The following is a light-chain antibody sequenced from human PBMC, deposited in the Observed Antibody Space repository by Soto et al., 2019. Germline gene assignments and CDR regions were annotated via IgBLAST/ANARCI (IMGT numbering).Light chain of an antibody. Sequence: DIQMNQSPSSLSASVGDRVTITCQASQDISNYLKWYQQKPGKAPKLLIYDASNLETGVPSRFSGSGSGTDFTFTISSLQPEYIATYYCQQYDNLPRTFGQGTNVEIK. CDR1: QDISNY. CDR2: DAS. CDR3: QQYDNLPRT. V-gene: IGKV1-33*01. J-gene: IGKJ1*01.